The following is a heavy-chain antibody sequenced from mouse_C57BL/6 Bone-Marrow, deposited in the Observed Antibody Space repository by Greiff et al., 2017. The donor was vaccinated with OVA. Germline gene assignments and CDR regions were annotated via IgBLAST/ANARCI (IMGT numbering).Heavy chain of an antibody. J-gene: IGHJ4*01. CDR1: GYTFTSYW. CDR2: IDPNSGGT. CDR3: ARGGYGNYVYAMDY. V-gene: IGHV1-72*01. D-gene: IGHD2-1*01. Sequence: QVHVKQSGAELVKPGASVKLSCKASGYTFTSYWMHWVKQRPGRGLEWIGRIDPNSGGTKYNEKFKSKATLTVDKPSSTAYMQLSSLTSEDSAVYYCARGGYGNYVYAMDYWGQGTSVTVSS.